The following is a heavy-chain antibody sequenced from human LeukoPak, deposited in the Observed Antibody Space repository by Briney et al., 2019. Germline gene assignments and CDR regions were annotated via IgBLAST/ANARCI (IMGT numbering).Heavy chain of an antibody. Sequence: GRSLRLSCTASGFTFGDYTMSWFHQAPGKGLEWGGFIRSKGYGGTTEDTASVKCRFTISRDDSKSIAYLQMNSLKTEDTAVYYCIRGGANSPFDYWGQGTLVTVSS. J-gene: IGHJ4*02. V-gene: IGHV3-49*01. CDR1: GFTFGDYT. CDR3: IRGGANSPFDY. D-gene: IGHD3-16*01. CDR2: IRSKGYGGTT.